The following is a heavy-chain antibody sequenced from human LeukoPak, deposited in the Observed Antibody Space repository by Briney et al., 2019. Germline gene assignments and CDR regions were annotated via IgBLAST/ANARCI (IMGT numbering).Heavy chain of an antibody. Sequence: ASVKVSCKVSGYTLTELSMHWVRQAPGKGLEWMGGSDPEDGETIYAQKFQGRVTMTEDTSTDTAYMELSSLRSEDTAVYYCATDVLRGIAAAGTTFDYWGQGTLVTVSS. CDR3: ATDVLRGIAAAGTTFDY. J-gene: IGHJ4*02. V-gene: IGHV1-24*01. CDR1: GYTLTELS. CDR2: SDPEDGET. D-gene: IGHD6-13*01.